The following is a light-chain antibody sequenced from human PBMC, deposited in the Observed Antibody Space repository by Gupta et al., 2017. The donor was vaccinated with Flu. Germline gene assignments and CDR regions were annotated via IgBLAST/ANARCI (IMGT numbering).Light chain of an antibody. Sequence: DIQMTQSPSSLSASVGDRVTITCRASQSISSYLNWYQQKPGKAPKLLIYAASSLQSGVPSRFSGSGSGTDFSLTISSLQPEDFATYYCQQSYCTPRVTFGPGTRVDIK. V-gene: IGKV1-39*01. CDR2: AAS. CDR3: QQSYCTPRVT. J-gene: IGKJ3*01. CDR1: QSISSY.